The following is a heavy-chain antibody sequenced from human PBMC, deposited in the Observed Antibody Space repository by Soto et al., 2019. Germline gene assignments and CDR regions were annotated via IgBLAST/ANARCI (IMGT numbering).Heavy chain of an antibody. CDR2: ISAYNGNT. CDR3: ARERGFWSGPGSPFDP. V-gene: IGHV1-18*04. Sequence: QVQLVQSGAAVKKPGASVKVSCKASGYTFTSYGISWVRQAPGQGLEWMGWISAYNGNTNYAQKLQGRVTMTTDTSTSTGYSELRSLRSDDTAVYYCARERGFWSGPGSPFDPWGQGTLVTVSS. J-gene: IGHJ5*02. D-gene: IGHD3-3*01. CDR1: GYTFTSYG.